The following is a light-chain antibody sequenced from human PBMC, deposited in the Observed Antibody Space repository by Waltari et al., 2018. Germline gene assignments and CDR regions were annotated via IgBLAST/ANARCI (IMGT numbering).Light chain of an antibody. V-gene: IGKV3-11*01. CDR2: DAS. J-gene: IGKJ1*01. Sequence: EIVLTQSPATLSLSPGERATLSCRASQSVSSYLAWYQQKPGPAPRLLIYDASNTATGIPARFSGSGSGTDFTLTISSLEPEDFAVYYCQHRRNWPWTFGQGTKVEIK. CDR1: QSVSSY. CDR3: QHRRNWPWT.